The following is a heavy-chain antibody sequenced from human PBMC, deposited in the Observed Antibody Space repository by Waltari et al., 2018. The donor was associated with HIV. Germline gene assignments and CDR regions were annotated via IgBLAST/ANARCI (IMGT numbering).Heavy chain of an antibody. D-gene: IGHD5-18*01. CDR2: IYYSGST. Sequence: QLQLQESGPGLVKPSETLSLTCSVSGGSISSSSYYLGWIRQPPGKGLEWIGSIYYSGSTYYNPSLESRVTISVDTSKNQFSLNLNSVTAADTAVYFCAKHMTALVPFDYWGQGTLVTVSS. V-gene: IGHV4-39*01. J-gene: IGHJ4*02. CDR3: AKHMTALVPFDY. CDR1: GGSISSSSYY.